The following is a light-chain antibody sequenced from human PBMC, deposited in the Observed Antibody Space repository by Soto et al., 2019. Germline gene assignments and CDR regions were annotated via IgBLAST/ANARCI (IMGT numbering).Light chain of an antibody. Sequence: QSVLTQPPSVSGAPGQRVTISCTGSSSNIGAGYDVHWYQQLPETAPKLLIYANSNRPLGVPDRFSGSESGASASLAITGLQAEDEADYYCQSYDSTLSGYVFGPGTKLTVL. V-gene: IGLV1-40*01. J-gene: IGLJ1*01. CDR2: ANS. CDR3: QSYDSTLSGYV. CDR1: SSNIGAGYD.